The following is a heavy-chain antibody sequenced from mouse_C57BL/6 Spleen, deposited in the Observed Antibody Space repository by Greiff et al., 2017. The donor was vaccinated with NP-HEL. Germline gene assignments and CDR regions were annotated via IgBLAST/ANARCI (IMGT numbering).Heavy chain of an antibody. CDR3: ARYGTTVVATDAMDY. CDR1: GYTFTDYY. D-gene: IGHD1-1*01. CDR2: IFPGSGST. V-gene: IGHV1-75*01. Sequence: QIQLQQSGPELVKPGASVKISCKASGYTFTDYYINWVKQRPGQGLEWIGWIFPGSGSTYYNEKFKGKATLTVDKSSSTAYMLLSSLTSEDSAVYFCARYGTTVVATDAMDYWGQGTSVTVSS. J-gene: IGHJ4*01.